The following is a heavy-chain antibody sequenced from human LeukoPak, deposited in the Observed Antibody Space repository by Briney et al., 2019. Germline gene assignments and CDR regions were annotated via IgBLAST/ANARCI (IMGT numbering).Heavy chain of an antibody. Sequence: PGGSLRLSCSASGFTFSNYAMSWVRQAPGKGLEWVANIKQDGSEKYYVDSVKGRFTISRDNAKNSLFLQMNSLRAEDTAVYYCVVEDYWGQGTLVTVSS. V-gene: IGHV3-7*01. D-gene: IGHD3-10*01. CDR3: VVEDY. CDR2: IKQDGSEK. J-gene: IGHJ4*02. CDR1: GFTFSNYA.